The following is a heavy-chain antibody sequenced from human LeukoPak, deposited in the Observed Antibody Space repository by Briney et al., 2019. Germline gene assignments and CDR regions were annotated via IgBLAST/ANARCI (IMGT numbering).Heavy chain of an antibody. J-gene: IGHJ3*02. D-gene: IGHD2-2*01. CDR1: GGSISSYY. CDR2: IYTSGST. CDR3: ARMPVPIHDAFDI. V-gene: IGHV4-4*07. Sequence: PSETLSLTCTVSGGSISSYYWSWIRQPAGKGLEWIGRIYTSGSTNYNPSLKSRVTMSLDTSKNQFSLKMTSVTAADSATYFCARMPVPIHDAFDIWGQGTAVMVSS.